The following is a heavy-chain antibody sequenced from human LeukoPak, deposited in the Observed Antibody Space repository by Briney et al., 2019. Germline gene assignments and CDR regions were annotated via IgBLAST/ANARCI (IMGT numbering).Heavy chain of an antibody. Sequence: GGSLRLSCAASGFSFSSYAMSWVCQAPGKGLEWVSYITGSDGRTWYPDSVKGRLTISRDNSKNMLYLQMNNLRAEDTAVYYCARDRRFPDDVFDIWGQGTMVTVSS. J-gene: IGHJ3*02. V-gene: IGHV3-23*01. CDR3: ARDRRFPDDVFDI. D-gene: IGHD2-21*01. CDR1: GFSFSSYA. CDR2: ITGSDGRT.